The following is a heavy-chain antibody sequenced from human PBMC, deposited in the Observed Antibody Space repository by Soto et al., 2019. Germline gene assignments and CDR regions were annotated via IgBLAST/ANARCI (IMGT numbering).Heavy chain of an antibody. Sequence: QGQLVQSGAEVKKPGSSVKVSCKASGGTFSSYIINWVRQAPGQGLEWMGGIIPIVDTTTYAQKFRGRVTITADKTTTTAYMELSSLTSEDTAVYYCAMHGGDFGWVWGQGTLVTVSS. V-gene: IGHV1-69*06. CDR3: AMHGGDFGWV. CDR1: GGTFSSYI. D-gene: IGHD3-16*01. J-gene: IGHJ4*02. CDR2: IIPIVDTT.